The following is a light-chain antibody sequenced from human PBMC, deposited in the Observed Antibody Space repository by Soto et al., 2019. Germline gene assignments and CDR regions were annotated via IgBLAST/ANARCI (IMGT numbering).Light chain of an antibody. Sequence: DIQMTHSPASLSASVGDIVTITCRTSQSITNYLNWYQQKPGKAPKLLIYAASTLQSGVPSRFSGSGSGTDFTLTISRLEPEDFAVYYCQQYGSSPWTFGQGTKVDIK. V-gene: IGKV1-39*01. CDR2: AAS. CDR3: QQYGSSPWT. CDR1: QSITNY. J-gene: IGKJ1*01.